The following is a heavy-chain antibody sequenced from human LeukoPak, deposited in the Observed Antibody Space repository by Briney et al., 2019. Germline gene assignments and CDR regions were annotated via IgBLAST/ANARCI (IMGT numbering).Heavy chain of an antibody. CDR1: GFTFSSYG. CDR3: AKDLGTAMGPGFDY. CDR2: ISYDGSNK. D-gene: IGHD5-18*01. J-gene: IGHJ4*02. Sequence: PGGSLRLSCAASGFTFSSYGMHWVRQAPGKGLEWVAVISYDGSNKYYADFVKGRFTISRDNSKNTLYLQMNSLRAEDTAVYYCAKDLGTAMGPGFDYWGQGTLVTVSS. V-gene: IGHV3-30*18.